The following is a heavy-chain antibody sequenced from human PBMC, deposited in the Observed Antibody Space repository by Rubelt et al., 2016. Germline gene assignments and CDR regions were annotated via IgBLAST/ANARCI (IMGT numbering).Heavy chain of an antibody. D-gene: IGHD2-21*01. J-gene: IGHJ4*02. V-gene: IGHV4-59*08. CDR3: ARQDGLLIAAQYYFDF. CDR2: TFYSGTT. CDR1: GGSINSYY. Sequence: QVQLQESGPGLVKPSETLSLTCTVSGGSINSYYWSWIRRPPGKGLEWIGYTFYSGTTAYSPSLKSRVTISVEPVKNQFSPQLHAVTTADSALYYCARQDGLLIAAQYYFDFWGQGVLVTVSS.